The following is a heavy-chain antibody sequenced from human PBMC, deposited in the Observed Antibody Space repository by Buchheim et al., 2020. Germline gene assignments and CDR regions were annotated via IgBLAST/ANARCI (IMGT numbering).Heavy chain of an antibody. CDR1: GFALSGYG. CDR3: ARGEGIVVVPAASKYYYGMDG. CDR2: ISSSGSTI. V-gene: IGHV3-48*04. J-gene: IGHJ6*02. D-gene: IGHD2-2*01. Sequence: VQLVESGGGVVQPGRSLTVSCVASGFALSGYGMHWVRQAPGKGLEWVSYISSSGSTIYYADSVKGRFTISRDNAKNSLYLQMNSLRAEDTAVYYCARGEGIVVVPAASKYYYGMDGWGQGTT.